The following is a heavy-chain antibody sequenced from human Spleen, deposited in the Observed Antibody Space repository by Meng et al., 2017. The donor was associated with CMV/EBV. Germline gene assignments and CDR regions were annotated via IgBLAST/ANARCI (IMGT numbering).Heavy chain of an antibody. CDR3: TRDGDYDILTGSDF. V-gene: IGHV3-49*04. D-gene: IGHD3-9*01. Sequence: GESLKISCAASGFTFSDFWMSWVRQPPGKGLEWVGFIRSKAYGGTIEYAASVKGRFTISRDDSKSIAYLQMNSLKTEDTAVYYCTRDGDYDILTGSDFWGQGTLVTVSS. J-gene: IGHJ4*02. CDR1: GFTFSDFW. CDR2: IRSKAYGGTI.